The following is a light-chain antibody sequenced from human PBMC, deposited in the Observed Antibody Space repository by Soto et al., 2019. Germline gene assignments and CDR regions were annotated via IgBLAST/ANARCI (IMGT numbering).Light chain of an antibody. J-gene: IGKJ4*01. CDR3: QQRSNWPRRT. V-gene: IGKV3-11*01. Sequence: EIVLTQSPATLSLSPGEKATLSCRASPSVSSYLAWYQQKPGQAPRLLIYDASNRATGIPARFSGSGSGTDFTLTISSLEPADFAVYYCQQRSNWPRRTFGGGTKVEIK. CDR1: PSVSSY. CDR2: DAS.